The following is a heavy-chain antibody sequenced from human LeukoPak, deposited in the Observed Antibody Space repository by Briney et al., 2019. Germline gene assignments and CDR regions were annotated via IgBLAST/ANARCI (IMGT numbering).Heavy chain of an antibody. CDR3: AKRGGMYPAHYFYH. Sequence: PGGSLRLSCAASGFTFSSYGMSWVRQAPGKGLEWVSAISGSGGSTYYADSVKGRFTISRDNSKNTLYMQMNTLSAEDTAVYYCAKRGGMYPAHYFYHWGQGTLVTVSS. CDR1: GFTFSSYG. D-gene: IGHD3-16*01. J-gene: IGHJ4*02. V-gene: IGHV3-23*01. CDR2: ISGSGGST.